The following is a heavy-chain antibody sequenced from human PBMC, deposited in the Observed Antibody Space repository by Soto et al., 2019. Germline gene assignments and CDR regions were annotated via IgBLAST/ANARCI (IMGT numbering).Heavy chain of an antibody. Sequence: SETLSLTCTVSGGSISSYYWSWIRQPPGKGLEWIGYIYYSGSTNYNPSLKSRVTISVETSKNQFSLKLSSVTATDTAVYYCARHVYSSGWYYTVAYYYYYMDVWGKGTTVTVSS. V-gene: IGHV4-59*08. J-gene: IGHJ6*03. D-gene: IGHD6-19*01. CDR3: ARHVYSSGWYYTVAYYYYYMDV. CDR1: GGSISSYY. CDR2: IYYSGST.